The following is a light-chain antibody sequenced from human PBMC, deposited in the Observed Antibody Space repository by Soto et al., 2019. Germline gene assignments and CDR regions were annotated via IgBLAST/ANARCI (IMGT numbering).Light chain of an antibody. J-gene: IGKJ1*01. Sequence: EIVLTQSPATLSLSPGARATLACRASQSVSTYLAWYQQKPGQAPRVVIYDASNRATGIPPRFSGSGSETDFTLTISSLEPEDFAVYYCQQRSSWPRTFGQGTKVEIK. CDR3: QQRSSWPRT. CDR1: QSVSTY. V-gene: IGKV3-11*01. CDR2: DAS.